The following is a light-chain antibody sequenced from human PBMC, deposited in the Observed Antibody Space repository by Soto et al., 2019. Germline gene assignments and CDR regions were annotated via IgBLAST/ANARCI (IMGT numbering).Light chain of an antibody. CDR1: SGSIASNY. J-gene: IGLJ3*02. CDR2: EDN. CDR3: QSYDSSNRV. V-gene: IGLV6-57*04. Sequence: NFMLTQPHSVSESPGKTVTISCTRSSGSIASNYVQWYQQRPGSAPTTVIYEDNQRPSGVPDRFSGSIDSSSNSASLTISGLKTEDEADYYCQSYDSSNRVFSGGTKSPS.